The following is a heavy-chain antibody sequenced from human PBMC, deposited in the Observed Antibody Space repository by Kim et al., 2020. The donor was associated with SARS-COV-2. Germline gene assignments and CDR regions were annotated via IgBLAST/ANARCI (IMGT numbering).Heavy chain of an antibody. CDR1: GFTVSNYW. J-gene: IGHJ5*02. CDR3: VRDAS. Sequence: GGYLRLSCAASGFTVSNYWMSWVRHAPGKGLEWVANIEDDGSETHYVDSVKGRFTISRDKAKNSLYLQMSTLRAEDTAVYYWVRDASWGQGTLVTVPS. CDR2: IEDDGSET. V-gene: IGHV3-7*03.